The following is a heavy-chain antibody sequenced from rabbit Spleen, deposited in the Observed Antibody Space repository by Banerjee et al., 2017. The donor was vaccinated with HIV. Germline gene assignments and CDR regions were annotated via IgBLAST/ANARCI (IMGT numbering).Heavy chain of an antibody. D-gene: IGHD6-1*01. J-gene: IGHJ6*02. CDR3: ARTDSADGYIFNA. CDR1: GFSFSDRYW. Sequence: QEQLVESGGDLVKPEGSLTLTCTASGFSFSDRYWMSWVRQAPGKGLEWIASIRGDSGGAYYASWAKGRFTISKTPSTTVTLQMTSLTAADTATYFCARTDSADGYIFNAWGPGTLVTVS. CDR2: IRGDSGGA. V-gene: IGHV1S45*01.